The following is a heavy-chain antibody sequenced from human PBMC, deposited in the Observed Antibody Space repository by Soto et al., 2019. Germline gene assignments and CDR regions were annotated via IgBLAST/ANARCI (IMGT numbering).Heavy chain of an antibody. CDR2: VSPLKGNT. CDR1: GYTFTNYV. J-gene: IGHJ4*02. Sequence: ASVKVSCKASGYTFTNYVIHWVRQAPGQGLEWMGWVSPLKGNTKYAQKVQGRVSVTTDTSTNTVYMELSGLRYDDTALYYCARSGEHPFDFWGQGTLVTVSS. CDR3: ARSGEHPFDF. D-gene: IGHD6-25*01. V-gene: IGHV1-18*01.